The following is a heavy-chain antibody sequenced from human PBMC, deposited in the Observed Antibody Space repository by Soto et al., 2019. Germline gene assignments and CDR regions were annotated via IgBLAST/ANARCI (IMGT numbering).Heavy chain of an antibody. CDR3: ARAIGALRDHWFDP. J-gene: IGHJ5*02. Sequence: SETLSLTCAVSGGSVSSSNWWSWVHQPPGKGLEWIGEIYHSGSTNYNPSLKSRVTISVDKSKNQFSLKLSSVTAAGTAVYYCARAIGALRDHWFDPWGQGTLVTVSS. V-gene: IGHV4-4*02. CDR2: IYHSGST. D-gene: IGHD5-12*01. CDR1: GGSVSSSNW.